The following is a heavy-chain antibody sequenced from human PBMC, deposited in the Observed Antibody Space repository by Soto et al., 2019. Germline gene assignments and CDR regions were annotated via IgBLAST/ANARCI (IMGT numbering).Heavy chain of an antibody. J-gene: IGHJ6*02. CDR1: GYTFTSYA. CDR2: INAGNGDT. D-gene: IGHD1-26*01. CDR3: ASTFTGIVGARGYYYYGMDV. Sequence: GASVKVSCKASGYTFTSYAMHLVRQAPGQRLEGMGWINAGNGDTKYSQKFQGRVTITRDTSASTAYMELSSLRSEDTAVYYCASTFTGIVGARGYYYYGMDVWGQGTTVTVSS. V-gene: IGHV1-3*01.